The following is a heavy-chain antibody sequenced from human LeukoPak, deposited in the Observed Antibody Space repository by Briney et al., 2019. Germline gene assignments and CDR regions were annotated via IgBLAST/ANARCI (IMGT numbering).Heavy chain of an antibody. D-gene: IGHD2-2*01. J-gene: IGHJ4*02. Sequence: GGSLRLSCAASGFTFSSYEMNWVRQAPGKGLEWVSYISSTSGSTIYYADSVKGRFTISRDNAKNSLYLQMNSLRAEDTAVYYCARRYCSSTSCLLDYWGQGTLVTISS. V-gene: IGHV3-48*03. CDR3: ARRYCSSTSCLLDY. CDR1: GFTFSSYE. CDR2: ISSTSGSTI.